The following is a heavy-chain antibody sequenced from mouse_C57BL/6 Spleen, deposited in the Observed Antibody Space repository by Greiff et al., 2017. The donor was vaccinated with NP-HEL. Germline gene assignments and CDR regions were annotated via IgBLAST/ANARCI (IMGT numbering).Heavy chain of an antibody. V-gene: IGHV10-1*01. Sequence: EVKLMESGGGLVQPKGSLKLSCAASGFSFNTYAMNWVRQAPGKGLEWVARIRSKSNNYATYYADSVKDRFTISRDDSESMLYLQMNNLKTEDTAMYYCVRHETGLHAMDYWGQGTSVTVSS. CDR2: IRSKSNNYAT. J-gene: IGHJ4*01. D-gene: IGHD4-1*01. CDR3: VRHETGLHAMDY. CDR1: GFSFNTYA.